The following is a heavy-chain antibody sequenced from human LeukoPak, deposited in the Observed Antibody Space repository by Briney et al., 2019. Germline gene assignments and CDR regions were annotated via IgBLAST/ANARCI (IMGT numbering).Heavy chain of an antibody. V-gene: IGHV4-59*08. CDR1: GDSINSFS. D-gene: IGHD5-24*01. CDR3: ARHSRHGYNYGQY. Sequence: SETPSLTCTVSGDSINSFSWSWIRQPPGKGLEWIGSISYTGSTVYNPSLRSRVTISEDTSKNQFSLKLISVAAADTAIYYCARHSRHGYNYGQYWGQGNLVTVSS. J-gene: IGHJ4*02. CDR2: ISYTGST.